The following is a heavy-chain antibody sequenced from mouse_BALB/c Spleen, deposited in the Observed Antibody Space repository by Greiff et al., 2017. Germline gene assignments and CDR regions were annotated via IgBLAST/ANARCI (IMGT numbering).Heavy chain of an antibody. J-gene: IGHJ4*01. CDR1: GYTFPSYV. V-gene: IGHV1-14*01. CDR2: INPNYDST. Sequence: VQLQQSGPELVKPGASVKMSCKASGYTFPSYVMHWVKQKPGQGLEWIGDINPNYDSTSYNQKFKGKATLTVDKSSSTAYMELRSLTSEDTAVYYCARRYYYAMDYWGQGTSVTVSS. CDR3: ARRYYYAMDY.